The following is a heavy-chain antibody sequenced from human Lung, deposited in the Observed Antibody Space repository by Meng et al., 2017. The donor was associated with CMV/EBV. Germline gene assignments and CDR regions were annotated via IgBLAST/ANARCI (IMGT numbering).Heavy chain of an antibody. V-gene: IGHV3-9*01. J-gene: IGHJ6*02. CDR3: AKAYSLLGNGMDV. D-gene: IGHD2-21*01. CDR1: GFTFDDYA. Sequence: GGSXRLXCAASGFTFDDYAMHWVRQAPGRGPEWVSGITWNSGDKGYADSVKGRFTISRDNAKNSLYLQMNSLRPEDTALYYCAKAYSLLGNGMDVWGRGTXVTVSS. CDR2: ITWNSGDK.